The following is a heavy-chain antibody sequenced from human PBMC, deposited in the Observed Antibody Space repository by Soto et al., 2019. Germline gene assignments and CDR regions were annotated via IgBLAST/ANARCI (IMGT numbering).Heavy chain of an antibody. CDR2: VSGSGSST. CDR1: GFTFSTYG. CDR3: VRDQDSRGYSVFNH. Sequence: GGSLRLSCAASGFTFSTYGMSWVRQAPGKGLEWVSGVSGSGSSTTYADSVKGRFTISRDNAKNTLYLQMNSLRAEDTAVYFCVRDQDSRGYSVFNHWGQGTQVTVSS. J-gene: IGHJ4*02. D-gene: IGHD3-22*01. V-gene: IGHV3-74*03.